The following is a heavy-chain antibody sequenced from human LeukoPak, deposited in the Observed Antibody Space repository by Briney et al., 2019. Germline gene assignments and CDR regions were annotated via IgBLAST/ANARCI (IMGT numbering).Heavy chain of an antibody. CDR1: GFTFSSYN. CDR3: ARAYGYSSRWYDYDFDY. D-gene: IGHD6-13*01. Sequence: GGSLRLSCAASGFTFSSYNMNWVRQAPGKGPEWVSSISSSSSYIYYADSVKGRFTISRDNAKNSLYLQMNSLRAEDTAVYYCARAYGYSSRWYDYDFDYWGQGTLVTVSS. CDR2: ISSSSSYI. V-gene: IGHV3-21*01. J-gene: IGHJ4*02.